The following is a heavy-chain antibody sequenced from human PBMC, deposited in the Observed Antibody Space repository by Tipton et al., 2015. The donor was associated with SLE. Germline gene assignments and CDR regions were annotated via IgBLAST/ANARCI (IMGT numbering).Heavy chain of an antibody. J-gene: IGHJ4*02. D-gene: IGHD3-10*01. Sequence: SLRLSCIASGFTFSSYGFHWVRQAPGQGLEWVGVIWFDGTNKYYADSVRGRFTISRDNSKNTVFLQMDSLRPEDTAVYYCARDPMGTKGRFDYWGQGTLATVSS. CDR2: IWFDGTNK. CDR3: ARDPMGTKGRFDY. CDR1: GFTFSSYG. V-gene: IGHV3-33*01.